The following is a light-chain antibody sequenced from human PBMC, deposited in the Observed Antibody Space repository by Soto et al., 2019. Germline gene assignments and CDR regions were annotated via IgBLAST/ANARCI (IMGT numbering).Light chain of an antibody. Sequence: QSALTQPASVSGSPGQSITFPCTGISSDIGKSKYVSWFQQLPGEAPRLIIYEVNSRPSGISDRFSGSKSGNSASLTISGLQPEDESTYYCASQTSPNMWIFGGGTKVTVL. V-gene: IGLV2-14*01. CDR2: EVN. J-gene: IGLJ2*01. CDR3: ASQTSPNMWI. CDR1: SSDIGKSKY.